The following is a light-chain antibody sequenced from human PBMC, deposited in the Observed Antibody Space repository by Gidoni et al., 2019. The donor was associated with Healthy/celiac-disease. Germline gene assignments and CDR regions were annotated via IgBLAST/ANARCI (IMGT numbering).Light chain of an antibody. CDR3: AAWDDSLSGPV. Sequence: QSVLTQPPSASGTPGQRVTISCSGSSSNIGSNYVYWYKQLPGTAPKLLIYRNNQRPSGVPARFSGSKSGTSASPAISGLRSEDEADYYCAAWDDSLSGPVFGGGTKLTVL. J-gene: IGLJ3*02. CDR1: SSNIGSNY. V-gene: IGLV1-47*01. CDR2: RNN.